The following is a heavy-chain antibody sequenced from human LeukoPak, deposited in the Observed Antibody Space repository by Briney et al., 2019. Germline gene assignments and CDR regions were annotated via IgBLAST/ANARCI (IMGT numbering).Heavy chain of an antibody. V-gene: IGHV1-2*02. CDR1: GYTFTDYY. CDR3: ARRSWNHFSDY. D-gene: IGHD6-13*01. J-gene: IGHJ4*02. CDR2: ISPDSGGT. Sequence: ASVTVSCKASGYTFTDYYMHWVRQAPGQGLEWMGWISPDSGGTHYAQKFQGRVTMTRDTSISTAYMELSRVSSDDTAVYYCARRSWNHFSDYWGQGTLVTVSS.